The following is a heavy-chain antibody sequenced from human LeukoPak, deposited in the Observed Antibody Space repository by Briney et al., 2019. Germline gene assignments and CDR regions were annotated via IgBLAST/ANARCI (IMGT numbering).Heavy chain of an antibody. J-gene: IGHJ5*02. V-gene: IGHV1-2*02. D-gene: IGHD1-26*01. CDR1: GYTFTGYY. CDR2: INPNSGGT. Sequence: ASVKVSCKASGYTFTGYYMHWVRQVPGQGLEWMGWINPNSGGTNYAQKFQGRVTMTRDTSISTAYMELSRLRSDDTAVYYCAREGGATFWFDPWGQGTLVTVSS. CDR3: AREGGATFWFDP.